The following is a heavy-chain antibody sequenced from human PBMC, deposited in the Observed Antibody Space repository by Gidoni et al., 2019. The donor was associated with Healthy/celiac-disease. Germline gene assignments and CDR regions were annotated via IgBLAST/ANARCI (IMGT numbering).Heavy chain of an antibody. D-gene: IGHD3-22*01. V-gene: IGHV4-4*02. CDR3: ARDLGYYYDSSGYYQRSYFDY. CDR2: IYHSGST. CDR1: GGSISSSHW. J-gene: IGHJ4*02. Sequence: QVQLQESGPGLVKPSGTLSLTCAVSGGSISSSHWWSWVRKPPGKGLEWIGEIYHSGSTNYNTSLKSRVTISVDKSKNQFSLKLSSVTAADTAVYYCARDLGYYYDSSGYYQRSYFDYWGQGTLVTVSS.